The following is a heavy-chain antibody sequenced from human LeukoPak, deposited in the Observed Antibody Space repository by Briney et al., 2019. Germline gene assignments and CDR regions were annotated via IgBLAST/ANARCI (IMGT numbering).Heavy chain of an antibody. J-gene: IGHJ4*02. D-gene: IGHD2-2*01. Sequence: GGSLRLSCAASGFTFSNYWMSWVRQAPGKGLQWVANIKQDGSEKYYVDSVKGRFTISRDNAKNSLYLQVNSLRAEDTAVYYCAREMRGIVVVPAADYFDYWGQGTLVTVSS. CDR3: AREMRGIVVVPAADYFDY. V-gene: IGHV3-7*01. CDR1: GFTFSNYW. CDR2: IKQDGSEK.